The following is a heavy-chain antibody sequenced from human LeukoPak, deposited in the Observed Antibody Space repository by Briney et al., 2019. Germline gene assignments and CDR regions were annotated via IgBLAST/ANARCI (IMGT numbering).Heavy chain of an antibody. CDR3: AKDSDTAMAQGYFDL. D-gene: IGHD5-18*01. Sequence: PSETLSLTCAVYGGSFSGYYWSWIRQPPGKGLEWIGEINHSGSTNYNPSLKSRVTISVDTSKNQFSLKLSSVTAADTAVYYCAKDSDTAMAQGYFDLWGRGTLVTVSS. J-gene: IGHJ2*01. V-gene: IGHV4-34*01. CDR1: GGSFSGYY. CDR2: INHSGST.